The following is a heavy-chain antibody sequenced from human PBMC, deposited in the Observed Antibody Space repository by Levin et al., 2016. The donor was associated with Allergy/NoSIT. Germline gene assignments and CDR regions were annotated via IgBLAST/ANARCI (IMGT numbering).Heavy chain of an antibody. J-gene: IGHJ5*02. V-gene: IGHV1-69*01. D-gene: IGHD2-2*03. CDR3: ARALDIVVVPAKELTYNWFDP. CDR2: IIPIFGTA. Sequence: WVRQAPGQGLEWMGGIIPIFGTANYAQKFQGRVTITADESTSTAYMELSSLRSEDTAVYYCARALDIVVVPAKELTYNWFDPWGQGTLVTVSS.